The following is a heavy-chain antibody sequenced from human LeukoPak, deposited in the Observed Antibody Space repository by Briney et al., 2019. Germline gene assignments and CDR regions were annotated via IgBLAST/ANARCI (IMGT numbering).Heavy chain of an antibody. Sequence: SQTLSLTCAISGDSVSSNSAAWNWIRQSPSRGLEWLGRTYYRSKWYNDYAVSVKSRITINPDTSKNQFSLKLSSVTAADTAVYYCARGLEDIVVVPAAIGWFDPWGQGTLVTVSS. CDR1: GDSVSSNSAA. CDR3: ARGLEDIVVVPAAIGWFDP. V-gene: IGHV6-1*01. J-gene: IGHJ5*02. CDR2: TYYRSKWYN. D-gene: IGHD2-2*02.